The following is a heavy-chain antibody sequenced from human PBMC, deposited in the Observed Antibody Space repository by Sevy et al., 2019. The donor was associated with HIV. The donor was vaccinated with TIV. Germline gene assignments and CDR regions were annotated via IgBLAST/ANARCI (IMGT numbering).Heavy chain of an antibody. Sequence: GGSLRLSCAASGFTFSSYGMHWVRQAPGKGLEWLAVISYDGSNKYYADSVKGRFTISRDNSKNTLYLQMNSLRAEDTAVYYCAKVGDSSGYYHPFDYWGQGTLVTVSS. CDR1: GFTFSSYG. CDR2: ISYDGSNK. CDR3: AKVGDSSGYYHPFDY. J-gene: IGHJ4*02. V-gene: IGHV3-30*18. D-gene: IGHD3-22*01.